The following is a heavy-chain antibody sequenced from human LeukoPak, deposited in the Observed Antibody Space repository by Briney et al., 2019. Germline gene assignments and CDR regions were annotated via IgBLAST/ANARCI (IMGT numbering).Heavy chain of an antibody. V-gene: IGHV3-7*01. D-gene: IGHD2-2*01. J-gene: IGHJ6*04. CDR3: VGQLLRAV. CDR1: GFPFSVYW. Sequence: GRSLRLSCTASGFPFSVYWISWVRQAPGKGLEWVANIKEDGSVQDYVDSVKGRFTISRDNAKNSVYLQMNSLRVDDTAVYYCVGQLLRAVWGKGTTVTVSS. CDR2: IKEDGSVQ.